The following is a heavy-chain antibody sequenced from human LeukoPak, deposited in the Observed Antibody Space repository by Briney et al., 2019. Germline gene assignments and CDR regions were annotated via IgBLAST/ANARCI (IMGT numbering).Heavy chain of an antibody. Sequence: PGGSLRLSCAASGFTFGSFWMSWVRQAPGKGLEWVANINQDGSEKYYLESVKGRLTIPRDNAKNSLYLQMSSLSAADTAVYFCAKDLSLGFGESYYYYYGMDVWGQGTTVTVSS. CDR1: GFTFGSFW. CDR2: INQDGSEK. CDR3: AKDLSLGFGESYYYYYGMDV. V-gene: IGHV3-7*04. D-gene: IGHD3-10*01. J-gene: IGHJ6*02.